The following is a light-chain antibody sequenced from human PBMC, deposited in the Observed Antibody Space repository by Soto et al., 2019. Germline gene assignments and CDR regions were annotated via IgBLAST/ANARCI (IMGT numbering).Light chain of an antibody. CDR2: LGS. J-gene: IGKJ4*01. CDR1: QSLLHSNGYNY. Sequence: DIVMNQSPLSLPVTPGEPASISCRSSQSLLHSNGYNYLDWYLQKPGQSPQLLIYLGSNRSSGVPDRFSGCGSGTDFTLKISRVESEDAGVYYCMQALQTPPTFGGGTKVEIK. V-gene: IGKV2-28*01. CDR3: MQALQTPPT.